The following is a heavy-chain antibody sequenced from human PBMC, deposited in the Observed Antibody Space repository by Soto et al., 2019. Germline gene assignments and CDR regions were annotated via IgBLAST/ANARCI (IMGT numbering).Heavy chain of an antibody. CDR3: VRSSGVPTPDFDY. CDR2: ISHDGSNR. Sequence: PGGSLRLSCAGPRFVFNIYAMHWVRQAPGKGLEWVAVISHDGSNRYYADSVKGRFTISRDNSKNTVYLEMNSPRAEDTAVYFCVRSSGVPTPDFDYWGQGTLVTVSS. J-gene: IGHJ4*02. V-gene: IGHV3-30-3*01. D-gene: IGHD3-10*01. CDR1: RFVFNIYA.